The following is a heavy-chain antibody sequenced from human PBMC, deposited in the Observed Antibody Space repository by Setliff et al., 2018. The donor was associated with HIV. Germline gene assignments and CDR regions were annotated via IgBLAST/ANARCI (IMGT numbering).Heavy chain of an antibody. CDR1: GGTFSSYA. D-gene: IGHD3-22*01. Sequence: SVKVSCKASGGTFSSYAISWVRQAPGQGLEWMGGIIPIYGTANYAQKFQGRVTITADESSSTAYMELSSLRSEDTAVYYCATGGYYYYDKSDYYYYHIDVWGKGTTVTVSS. J-gene: IGHJ6*03. V-gene: IGHV1-69*13. CDR3: ATGGYYYYDKSDYYYYHIDV. CDR2: IIPIYGTA.